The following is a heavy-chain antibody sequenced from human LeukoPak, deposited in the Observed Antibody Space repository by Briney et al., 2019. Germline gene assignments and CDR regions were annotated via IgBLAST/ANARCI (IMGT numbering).Heavy chain of an antibody. CDR3: AVGGIQLWEYFDY. V-gene: IGHV4-34*01. CDR2: INHSGST. J-gene: IGHJ4*02. Sequence: SETLSLTCAVYGGSFSGYYWSWIRRPPGKGLEWIGEINHSGSTNYNPSLKSRVTISVDTSKNQFSLKLSSVTAADTAVYYSAVGGIQLWEYFDYWGQGTLVTVSS. D-gene: IGHD5-18*01. CDR1: GGSFSGYY.